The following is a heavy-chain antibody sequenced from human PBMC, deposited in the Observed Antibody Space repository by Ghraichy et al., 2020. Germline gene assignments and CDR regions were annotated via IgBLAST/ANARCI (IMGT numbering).Heavy chain of an antibody. CDR1: GFSFSNHA. D-gene: IGHD1-1*01. CDR2: IRGGGGVT. J-gene: IGHJ6*02. Sequence: GGSPRLSCAASGFSFSNHAMTWVRQAPGKGLEWVSIIRGGGGVTFYADSVEGRFTISRDNSKNTLYLQMNSLRAEDTAVYYCAKTMASFGNDGLNVWGQGTTVTVSS. CDR3: AKTMASFGNDGLNV. V-gene: IGHV3-23*01.